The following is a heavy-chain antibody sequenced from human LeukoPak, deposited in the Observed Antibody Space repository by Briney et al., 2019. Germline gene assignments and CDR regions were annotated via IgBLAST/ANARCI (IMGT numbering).Heavy chain of an antibody. CDR3: VSLTPLYCSGGTCHPQNYYMDV. V-gene: IGHV4-39*07. Sequence: PSETLSLTCIVPGGSISSSNYYWGWIRQPPGKGLEWIGGIYYTPVTHYNPSLKSRVTISLDTSKNQFSPRVTSVTAADTAVYHCVSLTPLYCSGGTCHPQNYYMDVWGKGTTVTVSS. CDR2: IYYTPVT. D-gene: IGHD2-15*01. J-gene: IGHJ6*03. CDR1: GGSISSSNYY.